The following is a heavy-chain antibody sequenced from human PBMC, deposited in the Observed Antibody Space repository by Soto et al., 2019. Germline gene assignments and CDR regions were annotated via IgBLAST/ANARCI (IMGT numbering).Heavy chain of an antibody. D-gene: IGHD5-12*01. CDR1: GYTFTSYG. CDR3: ARVEGPSGYDFPLDY. J-gene: IGHJ4*02. CDR2: ISAYNGNT. V-gene: IGHV1-18*01. Sequence: QVQLVQSGVEVKKPGASVKVSCKASGYTFTSYGISWVRQAPGQGLEWMGWISAYNGNTNYAQKLQGRVTMTTDTSTSTAYIELRSLRSDDTAVYYCARVEGPSGYDFPLDYWGQGTLVTVSS.